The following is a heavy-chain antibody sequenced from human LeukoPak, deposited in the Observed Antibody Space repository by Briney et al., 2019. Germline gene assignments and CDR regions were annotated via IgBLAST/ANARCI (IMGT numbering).Heavy chain of an antibody. J-gene: IGHJ4*02. CDR1: GGTFSSYA. CDR3: ARSMRLAYYYDNFDY. D-gene: IGHD3-22*01. V-gene: IGHV1-69*13. CDR2: IIPIFGTA. Sequence: ASVKVSCKASGGTFSSYANSWVRQAPGQGLEWMGGIIPIFGTANYAQKFQGRVTITADESTSTAYMELSSLRSEDTAVYYCARSMRLAYYYDNFDYWGQGTLVTVSS.